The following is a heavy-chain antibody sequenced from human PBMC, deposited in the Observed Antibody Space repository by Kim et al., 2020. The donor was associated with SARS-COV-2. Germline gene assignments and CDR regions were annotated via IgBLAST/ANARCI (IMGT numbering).Heavy chain of an antibody. D-gene: IGHD3-10*01. CDR1: GFTFSSYD. Sequence: GGSLRLSCAASGFTFSSYDMHWVRQATGKGLEWVSAIGTAGDTYYPGSVKGRFTISRENAKNSLYLQMNSLRAGDTAVYYCARVISPGSYNWYFDLWGRGTLVTVSS. CDR3: ARVISPGSYNWYFDL. J-gene: IGHJ2*01. CDR2: IGTAGDT. V-gene: IGHV3-13*04.